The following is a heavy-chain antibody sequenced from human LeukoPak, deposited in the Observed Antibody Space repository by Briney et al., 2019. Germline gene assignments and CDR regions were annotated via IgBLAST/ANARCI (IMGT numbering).Heavy chain of an antibody. D-gene: IGHD3-22*01. CDR2: ISDSGGRT. CDR1: GFTFSDYY. J-gene: IGHJ4*02. V-gene: IGHV3-23*01. CDR3: AKRGVVIRVILVGFHKEAYYFDS. Sequence: GGSLRLSCAATGFTFSDYYMSWVRQAPGKGLEWVAGISDSGGRTNYADSVKGRFTISRDNPKNTLYLQMNSLRAEDTAVYFCAKRGVVIRVILVGFHKEAYYFDSWGQGALVTVSS.